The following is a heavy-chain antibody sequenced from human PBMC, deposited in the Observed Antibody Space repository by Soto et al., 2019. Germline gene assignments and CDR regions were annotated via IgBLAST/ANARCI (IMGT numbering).Heavy chain of an antibody. CDR3: ARVHYYDDSGYAFDI. J-gene: IGHJ3*02. CDR1: GYTFTSFG. CDR2: ISPFNGDT. V-gene: IGHV1-18*01. Sequence: QVQLVQSGTEVKKPGASVKVSCKASGYTFTSFGISWVRQAPGQGLEWMGWISPFNGDTKYAQNVQGRLTMSTETSTITAYMELRSLRSDDTDVYYCARVHYYDDSGYAFDIWGQGTMVTVSS. D-gene: IGHD3-22*01.